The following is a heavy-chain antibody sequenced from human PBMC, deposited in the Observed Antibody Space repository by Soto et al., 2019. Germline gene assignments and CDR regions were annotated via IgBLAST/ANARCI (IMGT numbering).Heavy chain of an antibody. J-gene: IGHJ6*02. CDR2: ISGSGGST. V-gene: IGHV3-23*01. CDR3: AKDWLDSGYDQFGYYYGMDV. CDR1: GFTFSSYA. D-gene: IGHD5-12*01. Sequence: GGSLRLSCAASGFTFSSYAMSWVRQAPGKGLEWVSAISGSGGSTYYADSVKGRFTISRDNSKNTLYLQMNSLRAEDTAVYYCAKDWLDSGYDQFGYYYGMDVWGQGTTVTVSS.